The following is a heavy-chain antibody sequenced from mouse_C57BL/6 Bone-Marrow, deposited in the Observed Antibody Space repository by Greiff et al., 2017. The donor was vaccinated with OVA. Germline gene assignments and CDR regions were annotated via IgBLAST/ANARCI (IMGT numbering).Heavy chain of an antibody. V-gene: IGHV1-81*01. CDR3: AGESQAPPYWYFDV. J-gene: IGHJ1*03. CDR2: IYPRSGNT. CDR1: GYTFTSYG. Sequence: VQLQESGAELARPGASVKLSCKASGYTFTSYGISWVKQRTGQGLEWIGEIYPRSGNTYYNEKFKGKATLTADKSSSTAYMELRSLTSEDSAVDFCAGESQAPPYWYFDVWGTGTTVTVSS. D-gene: IGHD3-2*02.